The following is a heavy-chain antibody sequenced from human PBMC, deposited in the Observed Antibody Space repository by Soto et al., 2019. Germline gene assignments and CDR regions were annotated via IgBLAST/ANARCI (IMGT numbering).Heavy chain of an antibody. CDR3: ARQDHGSGSYYMNFPYGLDV. CDR2: IDPTDSYA. D-gene: IGHD3-10*01. Sequence: GESLKISCKGSGYSFSNYWINWVRQMPGKGLEWMGRIDPTDSYAYNSPSFQGHVTMSADKSISTAYLQWSSLKASDTAMYYCARQDHGSGSYYMNFPYGLDVWGQGTTVTVSS. J-gene: IGHJ6*02. CDR1: GYSFSNYW. V-gene: IGHV5-10-1*01.